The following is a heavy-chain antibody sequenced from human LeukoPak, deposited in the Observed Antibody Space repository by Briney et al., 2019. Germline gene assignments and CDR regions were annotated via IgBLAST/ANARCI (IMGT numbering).Heavy chain of an antibody. Sequence: SGTLSLTCAVSGGSISSNNWWSCVRQPPGKGLEWIGEIYHSGSTNYNPSLKSRVTISVDKSKNQFSLKLSSVTAADTAVYYCEREDYVHFNFDLWGRGTLVTVSS. V-gene: IGHV4-4*02. CDR1: GGSISSNNW. CDR3: EREDYVHFNFDL. J-gene: IGHJ2*01. D-gene: IGHD4-17*01. CDR2: IYHSGST.